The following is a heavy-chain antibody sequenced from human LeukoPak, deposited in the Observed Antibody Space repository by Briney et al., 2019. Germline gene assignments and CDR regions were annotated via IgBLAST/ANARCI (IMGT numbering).Heavy chain of an antibody. CDR1: GFTFSSYG. V-gene: IGHV3-30*02. Sequence: PGGSLRLSCAASGFTFSSYGMHWVRQAPGKGLEWVAFIRYDGSNKYYADSVKGRFTISRDNSKNTLYLQMNSLRAEDTAVYYCANTDYDILTGLDYWGQGTLVTVSS. D-gene: IGHD3-9*01. CDR3: ANTDYDILTGLDY. CDR2: IRYDGSNK. J-gene: IGHJ4*02.